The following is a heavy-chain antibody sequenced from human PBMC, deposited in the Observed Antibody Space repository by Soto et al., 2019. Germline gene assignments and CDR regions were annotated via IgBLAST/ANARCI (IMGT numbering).Heavy chain of an antibody. J-gene: IGHJ4*02. CDR3: AARYDFWRESPIDY. D-gene: IGHD3-3*01. CDR1: GFTFSSYS. Sequence: GESLKISCAASGFTFSSYSMNWVRQAPGKGLEWVSSISSSSSYIYYADSVKGRFTISRDNAKNSLYLQMNSLRAEDTAVYYCAARYDFWRESPIDYWGQGTLVTVSS. V-gene: IGHV3-21*01. CDR2: ISSSSSYI.